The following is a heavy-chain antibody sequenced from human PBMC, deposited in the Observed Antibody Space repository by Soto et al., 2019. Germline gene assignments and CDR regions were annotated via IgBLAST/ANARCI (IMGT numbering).Heavy chain of an antibody. CDR2: ISTDTGET. CDR1: GYTFTNVG. V-gene: IGHV1-18*01. Sequence: QVRLMQSGSDVKRPGASVKVSCKASGYTFTNVGMNWVRQAPGQGLEWIGWISTDTGETNYAQKFQGRVTITTDTSTSTAYMDMRNLISNDTAVDYCARGGDGFDVFDFWGQGTLVIVSS. CDR3: ARGGDGFDVFDF. D-gene: IGHD3-10*01. J-gene: IGHJ4*02.